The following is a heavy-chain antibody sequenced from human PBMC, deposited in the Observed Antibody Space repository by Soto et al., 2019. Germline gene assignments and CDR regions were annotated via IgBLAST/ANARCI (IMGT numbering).Heavy chain of an antibody. V-gene: IGHV3-23*01. CDR3: AKIKGPSYHFFGLDP. Sequence: GGSLRLSCAASGFNFSSYAMNWVRQAPGKGLEWVSAISGSGGSTYYADSVKGRFTISRDNSKNTLYLQMNSLRAEDTAVYYCAKIKGPSYHFFGLDPWGQGTLVTVSS. D-gene: IGHD3-3*01. CDR1: GFNFSSYA. CDR2: ISGSGGST. J-gene: IGHJ5*02.